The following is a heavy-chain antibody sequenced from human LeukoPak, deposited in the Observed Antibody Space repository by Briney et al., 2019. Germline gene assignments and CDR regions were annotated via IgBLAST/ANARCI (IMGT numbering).Heavy chain of an antibody. Sequence: SETLSLTCTVSGGSISSSSYYWGWIRQPPGKGLEWIGSIYYSGSTYYNPSLKSRVTISVDTSKNQFSLKLSSVTAADTAVYYCARRVVDSSGWYIVLPWFDPWGQGTLVTVSS. J-gene: IGHJ5*02. V-gene: IGHV4-39*01. CDR2: IYYSGST. D-gene: IGHD6-19*01. CDR1: GGSISSSSYY. CDR3: ARRVVDSSGWYIVLPWFDP.